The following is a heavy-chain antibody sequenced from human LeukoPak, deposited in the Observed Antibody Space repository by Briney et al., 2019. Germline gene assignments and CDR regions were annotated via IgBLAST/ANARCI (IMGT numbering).Heavy chain of an antibody. Sequence: GRSLRLPCAASGFTFTNYAMHWVRQTPGKGLEWVAFVSYDGSWDSYSDSVKGRFTISRDASRNTLYLQMNSLRAEDTAVYYCTREERGYIPAFWGQGTLVTVSS. D-gene: IGHD3-16*02. CDR2: VSYDGSWD. CDR1: GFTFTNYA. J-gene: IGHJ4*02. V-gene: IGHV3-30*01. CDR3: TREERGYIPAF.